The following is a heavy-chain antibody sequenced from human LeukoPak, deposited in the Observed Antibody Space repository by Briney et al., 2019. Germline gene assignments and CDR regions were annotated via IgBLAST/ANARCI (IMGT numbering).Heavy chain of an antibody. CDR1: GGSISSYY. CDR3: ARVTSGYYTTDAFDI. J-gene: IGHJ3*02. V-gene: IGHV4-59*01. CDR2: IYYSGST. Sequence: SETLSLTCTVSGGSISSYYWSWIRQPPGKGLEWIGYIYYSGSTNYNPSLKSRVTISVDTSKNQFSLKLSSVTAADTAVYYCARVTSGYYTTDAFDIWGQGTMVTVSS. D-gene: IGHD3-3*01.